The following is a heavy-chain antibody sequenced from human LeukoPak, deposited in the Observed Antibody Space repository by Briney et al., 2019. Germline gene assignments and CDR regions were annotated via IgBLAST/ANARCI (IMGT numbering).Heavy chain of an antibody. J-gene: IGHJ5*01. Sequence: SETLSLTCTVSGGSISNYYWSWIRQPAGRGLEWIGRLYIGGSTKSNPSLKSRVTMSVDTSKNQFSLKLSSVTAADTAVYYCARDWQFSSSGTGWFDSWGQGTLVTVSS. D-gene: IGHD2-2*01. V-gene: IGHV4-4*07. CDR1: GGSISNYY. CDR2: LYIGGST. CDR3: ARDWQFSSSGTGWFDS.